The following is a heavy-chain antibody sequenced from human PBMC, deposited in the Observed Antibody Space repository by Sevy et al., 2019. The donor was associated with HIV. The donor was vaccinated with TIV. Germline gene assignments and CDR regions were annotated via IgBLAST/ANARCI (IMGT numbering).Heavy chain of an antibody. CDR2: IYYSGST. Sequence: SETLSLTCTVSGVSISSFYWSWIRQPPGKGLEWIGNIYYSGSTNYNPTLKSRVTISVDTSKNQFYLKLSSVTAADTAVYYCARRYFYDSRGSTVFDYWGQGPLVTVSS. J-gene: IGHJ4*02. CDR3: ARRYFYDSRGSTVFDY. CDR1: GVSISSFY. V-gene: IGHV4-59*13. D-gene: IGHD3-22*01.